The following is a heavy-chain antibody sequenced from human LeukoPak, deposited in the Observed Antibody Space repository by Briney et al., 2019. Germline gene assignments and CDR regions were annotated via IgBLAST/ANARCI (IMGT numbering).Heavy chain of an antibody. D-gene: IGHD6-19*01. CDR3: ASRYSSGWYSHWFDP. CDR2: IYYSGST. V-gene: IGHV4-39*07. CDR1: GGSISSSSYY. J-gene: IGHJ5*02. Sequence: SETLSLTCTVSGGSISSSSYYWGWIRQPPGKGLEWIGSIYYSGSTYYNPSLKSRVTISVDKAKNQFSLKLSSVTAADTAVYYCASRYSSGWYSHWFDPWGQGTLVTVSS.